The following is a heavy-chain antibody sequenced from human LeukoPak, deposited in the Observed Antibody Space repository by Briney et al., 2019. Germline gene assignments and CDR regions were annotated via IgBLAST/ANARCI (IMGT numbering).Heavy chain of an antibody. V-gene: IGHV1-2*02. CDR2: INPNSGGT. Sequence: VASVKVSCKASGYTFTGYYMHWVRQAPGQGLEWMGWINPNSGGTNYAQKLQGRVTMTTDTSTSTAYMELRSLRSDDTAVYYCARRVVAATGGDDYWGQGTLVTVSS. CDR1: GYTFTGYY. D-gene: IGHD2-15*01. CDR3: ARRVVAATGGDDY. J-gene: IGHJ4*02.